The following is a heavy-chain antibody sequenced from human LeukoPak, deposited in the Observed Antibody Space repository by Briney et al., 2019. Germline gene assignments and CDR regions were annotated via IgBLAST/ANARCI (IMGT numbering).Heavy chain of an antibody. J-gene: IGHJ6*03. D-gene: IGHD3-3*01. CDR3: ARGNRGITIFGVVIGYYYMDV. CDR1: GGSISSYY. V-gene: IGHV4-59*01. Sequence: SETLSLTCTVSGGSISSYYWSWIRQPPGKGLEWIGYIYYSGSTNYNPSLKSRVTISVDTSKNQFSLKLSSVTAADTAVYYCARGNRGITIFGVVIGYYYMDVWGKGTTVAVSS. CDR2: IYYSGST.